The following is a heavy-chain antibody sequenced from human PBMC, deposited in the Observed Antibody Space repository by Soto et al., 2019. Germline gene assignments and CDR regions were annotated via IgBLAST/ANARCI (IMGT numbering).Heavy chain of an antibody. D-gene: IGHD3-10*01. CDR2: IYYSGSA. V-gene: IGHV4-59*01. CDR1: GGSISSYY. J-gene: IGHJ4*02. Sequence: PSETLSLTCTVSGGSISSYYWSWIRQPPGKGLEWIGYIYYSGSANYNPSLKSRVTITVDTSKNQFSLKLSSVTAADTAVYYCARLYYGSGSYDYWGQGTLVTVSS. CDR3: ARLYYGSGSYDY.